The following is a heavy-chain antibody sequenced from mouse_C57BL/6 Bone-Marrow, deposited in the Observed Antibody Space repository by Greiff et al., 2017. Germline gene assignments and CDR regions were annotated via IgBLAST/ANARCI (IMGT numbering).Heavy chain of an antibody. CDR3: ARGDLLWLRQGVDY. D-gene: IGHD2-2*01. V-gene: IGHV1-81*01. CDR2: IYPRSGNT. J-gene: IGHJ2*01. Sequence: QVQLQQSGAELARPGASVKLSCKASGYTFTSYGISWVKQRTGQGLEWIGEIYPRSGNTYYNEKFKGKATLTADKSSSTAYMELRSLTSEDSAVYFCARGDLLWLRQGVDYGGQGTTLTVSS. CDR1: GYTFTSYG.